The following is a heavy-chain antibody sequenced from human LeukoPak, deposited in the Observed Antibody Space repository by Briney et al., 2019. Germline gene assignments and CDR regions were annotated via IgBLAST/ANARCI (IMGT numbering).Heavy chain of an antibody. J-gene: IGHJ4*02. D-gene: IGHD3-22*01. Sequence: SVKVSCKASGGTFSSYAISWVRQATGQGLEWMGGIIPILGTANYAQKFQGRVTITADESTSTAYMELSSLRSEDTAVYYCARGGYEDYFDYWGQGTLVTVSS. CDR3: ARGGYEDYFDY. CDR2: IIPILGTA. V-gene: IGHV1-69*13. CDR1: GGTFSSYA.